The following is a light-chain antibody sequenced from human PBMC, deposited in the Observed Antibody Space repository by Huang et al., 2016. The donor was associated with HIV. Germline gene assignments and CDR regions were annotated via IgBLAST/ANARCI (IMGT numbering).Light chain of an antibody. V-gene: IGKV1-12*01. CDR2: DAS. Sequence: DIQMTQSPSSVSASVGDRVTITCRAGQGIGNRLAWYQQKSGKAPNLLIYDASTLQSGVPSRFRGSGSATEFTLTISGLQPEDFATYYCQQANSLPPYAFGQGTKLEI. J-gene: IGKJ2*01. CDR3: QQANSLPPYA. CDR1: QGIGNR.